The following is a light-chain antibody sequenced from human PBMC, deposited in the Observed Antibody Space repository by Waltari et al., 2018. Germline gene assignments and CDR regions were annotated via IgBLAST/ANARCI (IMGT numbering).Light chain of an antibody. CDR2: EVN. CDR1: TSDVGKYNL. J-gene: IGLJ3*02. Sequence: QSALTQPASVSGSPGQSITISCTGTTSDVGKYNLVSWYQHYPGKPPKLIIYEVNKRPSGVSNRFAGSKSGNTASLTISGLHVEDEATYYCCSYVGGSASEFGGGTNLAVL. CDR3: CSYVGGSASE. V-gene: IGLV2-23*02.